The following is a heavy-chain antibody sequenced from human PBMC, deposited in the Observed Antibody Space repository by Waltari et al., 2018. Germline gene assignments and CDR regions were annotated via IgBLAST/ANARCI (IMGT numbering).Heavy chain of an antibody. Sequence: EVQLVESGGGLVKPGGSLRVSCAASGFTLISYSMNWVRQAPGKGLEWVSSISSSSRFIFYVDSVKDRFTISRDNARNSLFLQMNSLRVEVTGIYYCVRGLDFDSWGQGVLVTVSS. CDR3: VRGLDFDS. V-gene: IGHV3-21*06. J-gene: IGHJ4*02. CDR2: ISSSSRFI. CDR1: GFTLISYS.